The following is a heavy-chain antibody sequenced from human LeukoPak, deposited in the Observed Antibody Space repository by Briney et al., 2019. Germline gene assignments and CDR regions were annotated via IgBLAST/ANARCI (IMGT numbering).Heavy chain of an antibody. Sequence: GGSLRLSCAASGFTFSSYGMHWVRQAPGKGLEWVSLISWDGGSTYYADSVKGRFTISRDNSKNSLYLQMNSLRAEDTALYYCAKAYYGDYLDYWGQGTLVTVSS. D-gene: IGHD4-17*01. J-gene: IGHJ4*02. CDR2: ISWDGGST. V-gene: IGHV3-43D*03. CDR1: GFTFSSYG. CDR3: AKAYYGDYLDY.